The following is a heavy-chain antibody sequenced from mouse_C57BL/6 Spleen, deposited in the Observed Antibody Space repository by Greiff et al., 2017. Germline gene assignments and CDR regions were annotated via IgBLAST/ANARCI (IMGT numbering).Heavy chain of an antibody. CDR1: GYAFSSYW. J-gene: IGHJ2*01. CDR2: IYPGDGDT. V-gene: IGHV1-80*01. Sequence: VQLQQSGAELVKPGASVKISCKASGYAFSSYWMNWVKQRPGKGLEWIGQIYPGDGDTNYNGKFKGKATLTADKSSSTAYMQLSSLTSEDSAVYFCATSAQATGFDYWGQGTTLTVSS. CDR3: ATSAQATGFDY. D-gene: IGHD3-2*02.